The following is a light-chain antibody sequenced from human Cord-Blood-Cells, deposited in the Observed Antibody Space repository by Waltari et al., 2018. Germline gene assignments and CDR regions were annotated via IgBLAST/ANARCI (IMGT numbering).Light chain of an antibody. CDR3: CSYAGSSTYV. J-gene: IGLJ1*01. CDR2: EVS. Sequence: QSALTQPASVSGSPGQSITISCTGTSSDVGSYNLVSWYQQHPGKAPKLMIYEVSTRPSRFSNRFSVSMSSNPASLTVSRLQAEDEADYYCCSYAGSSTYVFGTATKVTVL. CDR1: SSDVGSYNL. V-gene: IGLV2-23*02.